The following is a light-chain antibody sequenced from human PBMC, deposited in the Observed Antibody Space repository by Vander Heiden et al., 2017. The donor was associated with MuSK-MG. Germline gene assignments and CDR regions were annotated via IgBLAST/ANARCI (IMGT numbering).Light chain of an antibody. CDR1: PTVLYSSNGKNY. Sequence: DIEMTQSPVCVAVTLGERATINCRASPTVLYSSNGKNYLAWYQQKLGQPPKLLIYWASTRESGVPDRFSGSGSGTDFTLTIDSVQAEDVALYFCQHYFTTPLSFGGGTKVEIK. CDR3: QHYFTTPLS. J-gene: IGKJ4*01. V-gene: IGKV4-1*01. CDR2: WAS.